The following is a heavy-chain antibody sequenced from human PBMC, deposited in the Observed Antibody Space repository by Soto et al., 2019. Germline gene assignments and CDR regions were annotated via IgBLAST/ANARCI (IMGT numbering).Heavy chain of an antibody. D-gene: IGHD6-19*01. CDR2: ISAYNGNT. CDR3: ARVSRVAVAGWFDP. CDR1: GYTFTSYG. J-gene: IGHJ5*02. Sequence: GASVKVSCKASGYTFTSYGISWVRQAPGQGLEWMGWISAYNGNTNYAQKLQGRVTMTTDTSTSTAYMELRSLRSDDTAVYYCARVSRVAVAGWFDPWGQGTLVTVSS. V-gene: IGHV1-18*01.